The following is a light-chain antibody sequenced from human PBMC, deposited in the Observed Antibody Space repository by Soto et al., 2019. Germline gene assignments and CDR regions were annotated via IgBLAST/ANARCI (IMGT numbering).Light chain of an antibody. CDR1: SSNIGASYD. CDR3: AAWDDSLNGPV. CDR2: RDT. J-gene: IGLJ2*01. V-gene: IGLV1-40*01. Sequence: QSVLTQPPSVSGAPGQRVTISCTGSSSNIGASYDVHWYQQFPGAAPKLLIYRDTHRPSGIPNRFSGSKSGTSASLAIHGLQSEDEADYHCAAWDDSLNGPVFGGGTKLTVL.